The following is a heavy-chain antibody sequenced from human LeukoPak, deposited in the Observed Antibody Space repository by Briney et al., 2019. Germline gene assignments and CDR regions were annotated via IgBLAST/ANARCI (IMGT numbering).Heavy chain of an antibody. V-gene: IGHV4-34*01. CDR1: GGPFSGYY. CDR2: IDHSGST. D-gene: IGHD2-15*01. CDR3: ARGYGYSGNY. J-gene: IGHJ4*02. Sequence: PSETLSLTCAVYGGPFSGYYWSWIRQPPGKGLEWIGEIDHSGSTNYNPSLKSRVTISVDTSKNQFSLKLSSVTAADTAVYYCARGYGYSGNYWGQGTLVTVSS.